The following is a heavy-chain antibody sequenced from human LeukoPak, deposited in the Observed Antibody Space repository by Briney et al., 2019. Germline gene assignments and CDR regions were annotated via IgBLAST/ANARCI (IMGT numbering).Heavy chain of an antibody. J-gene: IGHJ6*03. CDR1: GGTFSSYA. CDR3: ALKMAWLDPYYYMDV. D-gene: IGHD5-12*01. CDR2: IIPIFGTA. V-gene: IGHV1-69*05. Sequence: ASVKVSCKASGGTFSSYAISWVPQAPGQGLEWMGRIIPIFGTANYAQKFQGRVTITTDESTSTAYMELSSLRSEDTALYYCALKMAWLDPYYYMDVWGKGTTVTVSS.